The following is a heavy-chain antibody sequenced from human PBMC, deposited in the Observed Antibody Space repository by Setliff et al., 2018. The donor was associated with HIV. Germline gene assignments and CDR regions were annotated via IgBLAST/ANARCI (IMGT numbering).Heavy chain of an antibody. J-gene: IGHJ3*02. CDR2: IKEDGSEK. D-gene: IGHD4-17*01. CDR3: ARDPDYGDFIALDI. V-gene: IGHV3-7*01. CDR1: GFTFSSYG. Sequence: GGSLRLSCAASGFTFSSYGMHWVRQAPGKGLEWVANIKEDGSEKYYVDSVKGRFTISRDNAENSLYLQMNSLRVEDTAVYFCARDPDYGDFIALDIWGQGTMVTVSS.